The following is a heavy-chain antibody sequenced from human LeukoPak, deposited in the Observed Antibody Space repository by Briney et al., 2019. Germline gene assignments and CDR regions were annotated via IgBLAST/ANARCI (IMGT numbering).Heavy chain of an antibody. J-gene: IGHJ4*02. V-gene: IGHV3-33*08. Sequence: GGSLRLSCAASGFTFSSYEMNWVRQAPGKGLEWVAMIWSDGSQTYYEDSVKGRFTISRDNSKNTVYLQMNSLRGDDTAIYYCARDKGTTSLDYWGRGTLVTVSS. CDR2: IWSDGSQT. CDR3: ARDKGTTSLDY. CDR1: GFTFSSYE. D-gene: IGHD1-14*01.